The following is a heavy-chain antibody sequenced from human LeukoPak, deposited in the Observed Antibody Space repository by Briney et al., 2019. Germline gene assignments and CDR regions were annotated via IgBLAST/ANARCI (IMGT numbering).Heavy chain of an antibody. D-gene: IGHD6-19*01. CDR2: IYYGGST. Sequence: SETLSLTCTASGGSISSSSYYWGWIRQPPGKGLEWIGSIYYGGSTYYNPSLKSRVTISVDTSKNQFSLKLSSVTAADTAVYYCARRPAMAVEVDYWGQGTLVTVSS. CDR1: GGSISSSSYY. J-gene: IGHJ4*02. CDR3: ARRPAMAVEVDY. V-gene: IGHV4-39*01.